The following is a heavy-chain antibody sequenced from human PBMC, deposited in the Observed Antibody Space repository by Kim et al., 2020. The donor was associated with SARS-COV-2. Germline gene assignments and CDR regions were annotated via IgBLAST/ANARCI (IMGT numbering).Heavy chain of an antibody. CDR3: AISRPRYYDSSGYYYY. CDR1: GFTFSSYA. D-gene: IGHD3-22*01. J-gene: IGHJ4*02. Sequence: GGSLRLSCAASGFTFSSYAMSWVRQAPGKGLEWVSVIYSGGSSTYYADSVKGRFTISRDNSKNTLYLQMNSLRAEDTAVYYCAISRPRYYDSSGYYYYWGQGTLVTVSS. CDR2: IYSGGSST. V-gene: IGHV3-23*03.